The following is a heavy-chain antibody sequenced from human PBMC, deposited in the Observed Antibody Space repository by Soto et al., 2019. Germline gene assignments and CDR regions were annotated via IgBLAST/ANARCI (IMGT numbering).Heavy chain of an antibody. CDR1: GFIFSNYG. Sequence: QVQLVESGGGVVQPGRSLRLSCAASGFIFSNYGMHWVRQAPGKGLEWVAVVSYDGNEIHYADSVKGRFTISRDNSKDTLSLQMNSLRAEDTAVYYCAKEGALSGWTDGDFWGQGTLVTVSS. CDR2: VSYDGNEI. CDR3: AKEGALSGWTDGDF. D-gene: IGHD6-19*01. J-gene: IGHJ4*02. V-gene: IGHV3-30*18.